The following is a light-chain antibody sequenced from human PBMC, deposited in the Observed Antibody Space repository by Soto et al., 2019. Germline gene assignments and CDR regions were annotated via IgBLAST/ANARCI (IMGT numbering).Light chain of an antibody. CDR2: NVS. CDR3: TSYTSSTTYF. CDR1: TSDFNYYNS. V-gene: IGLV2-14*03. Sequence: QSALTQPASVSGSPGQSITISCTGTTSDFNYYNSVSWYQHHPGQAPKLMIYNVSNRPSGVSYRFSGSKSGNTASLTISGLQAEDEADYYCTSYTSSTTYFVGTGTKLTVL. J-gene: IGLJ1*01.